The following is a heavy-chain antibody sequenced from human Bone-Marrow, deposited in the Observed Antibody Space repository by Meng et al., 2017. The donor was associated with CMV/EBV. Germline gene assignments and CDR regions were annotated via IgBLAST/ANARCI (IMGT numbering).Heavy chain of an antibody. J-gene: IGHJ6*02. V-gene: IGHV1-69*05. Sequence: SVKVSCKASGGTFSSYAISWVRQAPGQGLEWMGGIVPIFGTANYAQKFQGRVTITTDESTSTAYMELSSLRSEDTAVYYCARDSWWLPTAYYGMDVWGQGTTVTASS. CDR3: ARDSWWLPTAYYGMDV. CDR2: IVPIFGTA. CDR1: GGTFSSYA. D-gene: IGHD5-12*01.